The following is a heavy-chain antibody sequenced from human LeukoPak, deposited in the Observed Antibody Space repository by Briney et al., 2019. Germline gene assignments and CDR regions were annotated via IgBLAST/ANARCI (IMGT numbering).Heavy chain of an antibody. CDR2: IRYDGSNK. V-gene: IGHV3-30*02. J-gene: IGHJ4*02. CDR3: AKVGISGLGNIVVVPAAI. D-gene: IGHD2-2*01. Sequence: TGGSLRLSCAASGFTFDDYAMHWVRQAPGKGLEWVAFIRYDGSNKYYADSVKGRFTISRDNSKNTLYLQMNSLRAEDTAVYYCAKVGISGLGNIVVVPAAIWGQGTLVTVSS. CDR1: GFTFDDYA.